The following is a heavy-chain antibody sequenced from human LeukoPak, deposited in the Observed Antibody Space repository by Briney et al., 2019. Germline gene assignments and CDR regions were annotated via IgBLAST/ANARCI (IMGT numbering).Heavy chain of an antibody. CDR1: GFTFSSVW. CDR2: ISYDGSNK. D-gene: IGHD3-10*01. Sequence: GGSLRLSCAASGFTFSSVWMSWVRQAPGKGLEWVAVISYDGSNKYYADSVKGRFTISRDNSKNTLYLQMNSLRAEDTAVYYCARGFAGLLWFGEFFDYWGQGTLVTVSS. CDR3: ARGFAGLLWFGEFFDY. J-gene: IGHJ4*02. V-gene: IGHV3-30-3*01.